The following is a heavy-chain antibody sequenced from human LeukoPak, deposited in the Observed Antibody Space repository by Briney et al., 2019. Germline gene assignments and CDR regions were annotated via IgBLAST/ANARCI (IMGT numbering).Heavy chain of an antibody. Sequence: GGSLRLSCATAGFTFSKNALGWFRQAAGKGLEWGSDIRDNGDTYYGESVKGRFTISRDNSKNTLYLQMNSLRAEDTALYYASGHGSNSYWGQGTLVTVSS. CDR2: IRDNGDT. CDR1: GFTFSKNA. CDR3: SGHGSNSY. V-gene: IGHV3-23*02. J-gene: IGHJ4*02. D-gene: IGHD6-13*01.